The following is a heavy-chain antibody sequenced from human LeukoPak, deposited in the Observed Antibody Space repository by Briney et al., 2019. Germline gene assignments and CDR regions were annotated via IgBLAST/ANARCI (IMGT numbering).Heavy chain of an antibody. CDR2: IYYSGST. D-gene: IGHD1-26*01. Sequence: PSETLSLTCTLSGGSISSGGYCWSWIRQPPGKGLEWIGYIYYSGSTYYNPSLKSRVTISVDTSKNQFSLNLSSVTAADTAVYYCVRDSTMGAPDYWGQGTLVTVSS. J-gene: IGHJ4*02. CDR3: VRDSTMGAPDY. V-gene: IGHV4-31*03. CDR1: GGSISSGGYC.